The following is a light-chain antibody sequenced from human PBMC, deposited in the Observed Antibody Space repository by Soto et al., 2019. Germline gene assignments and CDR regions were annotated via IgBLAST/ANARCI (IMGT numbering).Light chain of an antibody. J-gene: IGKJ4*01. V-gene: IGKV3-20*01. CDR1: QSISSSY. Sequence: ENVLTQSPGTLSLSPGERATLSCRASQSISSSYLAWYQQKPCQTPRLLIYHASNMATGIPDRFSGSGSGTDFTLTISRLEPEDFAVYYCQQYGDSLLTFGGGTKVEIK. CDR3: QQYGDSLLT. CDR2: HAS.